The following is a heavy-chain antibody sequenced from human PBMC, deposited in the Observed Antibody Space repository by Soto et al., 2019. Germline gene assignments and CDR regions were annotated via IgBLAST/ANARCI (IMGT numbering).Heavy chain of an antibody. CDR2: VYPGDAET. V-gene: IGHV5-51*01. CDR1: GYNFSSQW. CDR3: AKSEVLEI. J-gene: IGHJ3*02. Sequence: GESLKISCKGSGYNFSSQWIAWVRQKPGKYLEWVATVYPGDAETGYSPSFQAQVTMSPDKSIDTAYLQWIILKASDTAICSCAKSEVLEIWGEETMVTV.